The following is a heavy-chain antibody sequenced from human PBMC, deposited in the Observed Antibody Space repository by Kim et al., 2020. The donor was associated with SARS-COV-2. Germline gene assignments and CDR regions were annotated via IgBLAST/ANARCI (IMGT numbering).Heavy chain of an antibody. J-gene: IGHJ4*02. Sequence: GGSLRLSCAASGFTFSSYGMHWVRQAPGNGLEWVAVIWYDGSNKYYADSVKGRFTISRDNSKNTLYLQMNSLRAEDTAVYYCARDDGGTFDYWGQGTLVTVSS. CDR1: GFTFSSYG. V-gene: IGHV3-33*01. CDR3: ARDDGGTFDY. D-gene: IGHD3-3*01. CDR2: IWYDGSNK.